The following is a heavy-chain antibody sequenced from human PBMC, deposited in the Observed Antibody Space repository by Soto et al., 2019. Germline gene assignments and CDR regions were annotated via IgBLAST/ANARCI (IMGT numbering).Heavy chain of an antibody. Sequence: PSETLSLTCTVSGGSISSGGYYWSWIRQHPGKGLEWIGYIYYSESTDYNPSLKSRVTISLDTSTNQFSLKLSSVTAADTAFYYCAREDCSGDSCYFDYWGQGTLVTVSS. CDR2: IYYSEST. D-gene: IGHD2-15*01. CDR1: GGSISSGGYY. CDR3: AREDCSGDSCYFDY. V-gene: IGHV4-31*03. J-gene: IGHJ4*02.